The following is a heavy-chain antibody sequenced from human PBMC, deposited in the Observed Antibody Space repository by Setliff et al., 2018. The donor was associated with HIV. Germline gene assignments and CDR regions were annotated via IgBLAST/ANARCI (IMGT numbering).Heavy chain of an antibody. J-gene: IGHJ4*02. CDR2: VYWNDNK. CDR3: AHSGREVRGPYFDY. CDR1: GFSLSSNGVS. Sequence: SGPTLVNPTQTLTLTCTFSGFSLSSNGVSVGWIRQAPGKAPEWPALVYWNDNKQYSPSLKTRVTVTKDTSRNRVVLTMTDLDPVDTATYYCAHSGREVRGPYFDYWGQGVLVTVSS. D-gene: IGHD3-10*01. V-gene: IGHV2-5*01.